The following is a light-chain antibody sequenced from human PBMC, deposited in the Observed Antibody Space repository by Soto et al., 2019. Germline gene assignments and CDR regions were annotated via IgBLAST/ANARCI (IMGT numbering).Light chain of an antibody. CDR3: QRYNNWPLT. Sequence: MTQSPSTLSASVGDRVTITCRASRGIGDTLAWYQHKPGQTPRLLIYDTSARATGVPARFSGSRSGPEFTLTINSLQSEDFAIYYCQRYNNWPLTFGGGTKVESK. CDR2: DTS. J-gene: IGKJ4*01. V-gene: IGKV3-15*01. CDR1: RGIGDT.